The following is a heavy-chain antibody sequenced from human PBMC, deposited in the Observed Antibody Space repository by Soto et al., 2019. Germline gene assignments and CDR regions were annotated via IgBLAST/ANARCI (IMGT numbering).Heavy chain of an antibody. J-gene: IGHJ6*03. CDR1: GGSISSGGYY. Sequence: SETLSLTCTVSGGSISSGGYYWSWIRQHPGKGLEWIGYIYYSGSTYYNPSLKSRVTISVDTSKNQFSLKLSSVTAADTAVYYCARVVSSGYYYYYMDVWGKGTTVTVSS. D-gene: IGHD3-16*01. V-gene: IGHV4-31*03. CDR2: IYYSGST. CDR3: ARVVSSGYYYYYMDV.